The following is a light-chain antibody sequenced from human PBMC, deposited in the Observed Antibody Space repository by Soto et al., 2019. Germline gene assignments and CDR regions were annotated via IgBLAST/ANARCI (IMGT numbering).Light chain of an antibody. CDR3: HHYGGMWT. CDR1: QSISNR. V-gene: IGKV1-5*01. Sequence: DIQMTQSPSTLSASVGDRVTITCRASQSISNRLAWYQQKPGKAPKVLIYDASSLESGVPSRFSGGGSRTEFILTISSLQADYFESYCCHHYGGMWTFGQGTKVEMK. J-gene: IGKJ1*01. CDR2: DAS.